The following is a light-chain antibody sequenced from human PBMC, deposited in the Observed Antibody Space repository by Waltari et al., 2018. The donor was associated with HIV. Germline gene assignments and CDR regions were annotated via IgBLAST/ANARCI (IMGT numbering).Light chain of an antibody. V-gene: IGLV1-44*01. J-gene: IGLJ2*01. Sequence: QSVLTQPPSESGTPGRRVTISCSGTRSSIGSNTVSWYQHLPGMAPRLLIYSDDQRPSGVPERFSGSKSGASASLAISWLHSEDEGDYYCSSYTRDNTHVEFGGGTKLTVL. CDR3: SSYTRDNTHVE. CDR2: SDD. CDR1: RSSIGSNT.